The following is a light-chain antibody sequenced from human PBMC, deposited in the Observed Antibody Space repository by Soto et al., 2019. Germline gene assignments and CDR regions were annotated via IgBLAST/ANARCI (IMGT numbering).Light chain of an antibody. Sequence: SYELPQPLSVSVALGQTANITCGGSNIGSKNVHWYQQKPGQAPVLVIYNDNSRPSGIPERVSGSNSGSTATLTISRAQAGDEADYYCQVWDTSTALIGGGTKLTVL. J-gene: IGLJ2*01. CDR3: QVWDTSTAL. V-gene: IGLV3-9*01. CDR2: NDN. CDR1: NIGSKN.